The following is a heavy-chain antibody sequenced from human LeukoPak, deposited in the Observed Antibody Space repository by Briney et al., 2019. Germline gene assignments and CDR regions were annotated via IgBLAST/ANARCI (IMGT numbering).Heavy chain of an antibody. CDR2: INSDGSST. Sequence: GGSLILSCAASGFTLSSYWMHWVRQTPGKGLVWVSRINSDGSSTSYADSVKGRFTISRDNAKNTLYLQMNSLRAEDTAVYYCAGSLVRGINGPDCWGQGTLVTVSS. CDR3: AGSLVRGINGPDC. V-gene: IGHV3-74*01. J-gene: IGHJ4*02. CDR1: GFTLSSYW. D-gene: IGHD3-10*01.